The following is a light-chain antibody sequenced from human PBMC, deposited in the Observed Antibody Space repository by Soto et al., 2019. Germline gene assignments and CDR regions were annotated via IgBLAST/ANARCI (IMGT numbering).Light chain of an antibody. CDR3: QQYGGSPRT. V-gene: IGKV3-20*01. CDR1: QSIRTF. Sequence: EIVLTQSPCTLSLSPGERATLSCRASQSIRTFLAWYQQKPGQAPRLLIYDASTRATGIPDTFSGSGSGTDFTLSISRLEPEDFAVYYCQQYGGSPRTFGQGTKVEIQ. J-gene: IGKJ1*01. CDR2: DAS.